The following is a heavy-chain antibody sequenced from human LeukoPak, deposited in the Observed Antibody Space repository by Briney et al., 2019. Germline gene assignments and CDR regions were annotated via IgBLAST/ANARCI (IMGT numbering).Heavy chain of an antibody. CDR1: GVSINRYY. CDR2: IYSSGST. Sequence: SETLSLTCTVSGVSINRYYWSWIRQPAGKGLEWIGRIYSSGSTTYNPSLKSRVTMSVNTSKNQFSLRLSSVTAADTAVYYCARVQYLRTDWFDPWGQGTLVTVSS. J-gene: IGHJ5*02. CDR3: ARVQYLRTDWFDP. D-gene: IGHD2-2*01. V-gene: IGHV4-4*07.